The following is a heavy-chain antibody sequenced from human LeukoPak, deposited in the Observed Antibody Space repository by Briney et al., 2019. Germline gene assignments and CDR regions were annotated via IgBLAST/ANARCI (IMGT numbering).Heavy chain of an antibody. Sequence: GRSLRLSCAASGFTFSSHGMHWVRQAPGKGLEWVAVISYDGSNKYYADSVKGRFTISRDNSKNTLYLQMNSLRAEDTAVYYCGKSGASRVPEIPAAPLDYWGQGTLVTVSS. CDR2: ISYDGSNK. J-gene: IGHJ4*02. CDR3: GKSGASRVPEIPAAPLDY. D-gene: IGHD2-2*01. CDR1: GFTFSSHG. V-gene: IGHV3-30*18.